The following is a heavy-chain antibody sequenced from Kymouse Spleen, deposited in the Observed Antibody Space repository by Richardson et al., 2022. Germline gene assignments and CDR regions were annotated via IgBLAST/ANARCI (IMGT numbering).Heavy chain of an antibody. D-gene: IGHD1-1*01. Sequence: QVQLQESGPGLVKPSETLSLTCTVSGGSISSYYWSWIRQPPGKGLEWIGYIYYSGSTNYNPSLKSRVTISVDTSKNQFSLKLSSVTAADTAVYYCACTTGTTGDAFDIWGQGTMVTVSS. J-gene: IGHJ3*02. CDR2: IYYSGST. CDR3: ACTTGTTGDAFDI. V-gene: IGHV4-59*01. CDR1: GGSISSYY.